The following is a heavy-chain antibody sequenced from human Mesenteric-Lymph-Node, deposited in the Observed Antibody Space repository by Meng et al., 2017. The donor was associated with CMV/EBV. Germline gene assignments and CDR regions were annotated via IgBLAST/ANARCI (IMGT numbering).Heavy chain of an antibody. CDR2: IYYSGST. J-gene: IGHJ4*02. CDR3: ARIFFSSRYNSPYFDY. Sequence: SETLSLTCTVSGGSVSSGSYYWSWIRQPPGKGLEWIGYIYYSGSTNYNPSLKSRVTISVDTSKNQFSLELSSVTAADTAVYFCARIFFSSRYNSPYFDYWGQGTMVTVSS. V-gene: IGHV4-61*01. CDR1: GGSVSSGSYY. D-gene: IGHD3-9*01.